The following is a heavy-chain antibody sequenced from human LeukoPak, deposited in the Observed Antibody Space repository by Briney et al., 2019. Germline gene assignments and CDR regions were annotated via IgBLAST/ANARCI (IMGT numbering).Heavy chain of an antibody. CDR1: GFTFSSYG. CDR3: ARDSAALFDY. CDR2: IWYDGSNK. V-gene: IGHV3-33*01. Sequence: PGRSLRLSCAASGFTFSSYGMHWVRQAPGKGLEWVAVIWYDGSNKYYADSVKGRFTISRDNSKNEMYLEMNSLRAEDTAVYYCARDSAALFDYWGQGTLVTVSS. D-gene: IGHD2-15*01. J-gene: IGHJ4*02.